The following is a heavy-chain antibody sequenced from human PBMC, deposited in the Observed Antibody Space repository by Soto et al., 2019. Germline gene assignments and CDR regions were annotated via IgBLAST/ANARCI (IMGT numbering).Heavy chain of an antibody. Sequence: PSETLSLTCTVSGGSISRYYWSWIRQPPGKGLEWIGYIYYSGSTNYNPSLKSRVTISVDTSKNQFSLKLSSVTAADTAVYYCASLRYYDILTGYSPGWFDPWGQGTLVTVS. CDR1: GGSISRYY. V-gene: IGHV4-59*01. J-gene: IGHJ5*02. D-gene: IGHD3-9*01. CDR3: ASLRYYDILTGYSPGWFDP. CDR2: IYYSGST.